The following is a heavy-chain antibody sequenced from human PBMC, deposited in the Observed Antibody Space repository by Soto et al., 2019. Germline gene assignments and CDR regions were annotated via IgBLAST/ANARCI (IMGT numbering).Heavy chain of an antibody. Sequence: GESLKISCKGSGYSFTTFWIGWVRQMPGKGLEWMGIIYPGDSDTRYSPSFQGQVTISADKSIITTYLQWSSLKASDTAMYYCARQRSEVGATRDGMDVWGQGTTVTVSS. CDR1: GYSFTTFW. CDR2: IYPGDSDT. V-gene: IGHV5-51*01. D-gene: IGHD1-26*01. J-gene: IGHJ6*02. CDR3: ARQRSEVGATRDGMDV.